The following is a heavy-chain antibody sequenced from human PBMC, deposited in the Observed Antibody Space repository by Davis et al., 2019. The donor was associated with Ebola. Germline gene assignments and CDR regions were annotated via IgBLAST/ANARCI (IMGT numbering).Heavy chain of an antibody. D-gene: IGHD6-19*01. Sequence: PSETLSLTCAISGDSVSSAGWNWIRHSPSRGLEWLGRTYYKSKWYNDYAASVKSRITINPDTSKNQFSLLLNSVTPEDTAIYYCARGWFRSGMDVWGQGTTITVSS. CDR3: ARGWFRSGMDV. V-gene: IGHV6-1*01. CDR2: TYYKSKWYN. CDR1: GDSVSSAG. J-gene: IGHJ6*02.